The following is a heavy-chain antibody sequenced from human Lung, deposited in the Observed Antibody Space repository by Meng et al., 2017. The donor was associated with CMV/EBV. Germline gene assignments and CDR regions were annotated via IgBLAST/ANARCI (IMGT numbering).Heavy chain of an antibody. CDR1: GGSFSGYH. CDR3: ARWATANYYYYGMDV. J-gene: IGHJ6*02. D-gene: IGHD5-24*01. CDR2: INHSGST. Sequence: SXTXSLXCAVYGGSFSGYHWSWIRQPPGKGLEWIGEINHSGSTNYNPSLKSRVTISVDTSKNQFSLKLSSVTAADTAVYYCARWATANYYYYGMDVWGQGTXVT. V-gene: IGHV4-34*01.